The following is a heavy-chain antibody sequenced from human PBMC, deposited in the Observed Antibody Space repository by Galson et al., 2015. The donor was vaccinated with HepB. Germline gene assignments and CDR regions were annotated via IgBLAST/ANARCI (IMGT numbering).Heavy chain of an antibody. Sequence: SVKVSCKASGGTFNSYTIAWVRQAPGQGLEWMGGIIPLFGTPDYAQKFQGRVTITADEVTSTGYMELSSLRSEDTAVYYCAAPRRCVKEIIEKYYYGLDLWGKGTTVTVSS. CDR2: IIPLFGTP. J-gene: IGHJ6*04. CDR1: GGTFNSYT. CDR3: AAPRRCVKEIIEKYYYGLDL. V-gene: IGHV1-69*13. D-gene: IGHD3-16*02.